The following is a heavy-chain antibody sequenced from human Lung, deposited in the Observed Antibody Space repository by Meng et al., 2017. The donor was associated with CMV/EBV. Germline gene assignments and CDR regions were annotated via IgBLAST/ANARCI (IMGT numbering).Heavy chain of an antibody. J-gene: IGHJ6*02. CDR1: GGSISTYY. Sequence: SETLSLXCTVSGGSISTYYWNWLRQLPGKGLEWIGYISNSGSTDYNPSLKSRVTIPVDTSKNQFSLKLTSVTAAGTAVYYGARFAMDVGGYCGRDVWGQGTXVXVSS. V-gene: IGHV4-59*01. CDR2: ISNSGST. CDR3: ARFAMDVGGYCGRDV. D-gene: IGHD3-10*01.